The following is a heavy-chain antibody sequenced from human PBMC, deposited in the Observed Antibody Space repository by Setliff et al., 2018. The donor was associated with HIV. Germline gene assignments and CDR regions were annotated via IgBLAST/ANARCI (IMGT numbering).Heavy chain of an antibody. CDR3: ARGDGTKYYYYYYMDV. CDR1: GGSISSYY. V-gene: IGHV4-59*01. D-gene: IGHD1-7*01. Sequence: PSETLSLTCTVSGGSISSYYWSWIRQPQGKGLEWIGYIYYSGSTNYNPSLRSRVTTSVDTSKNQFSLKLSSVTASDTAVYYCARGDGTKYYYYYYMDVWGKGTTVTVSS. J-gene: IGHJ6*03. CDR2: IYYSGST.